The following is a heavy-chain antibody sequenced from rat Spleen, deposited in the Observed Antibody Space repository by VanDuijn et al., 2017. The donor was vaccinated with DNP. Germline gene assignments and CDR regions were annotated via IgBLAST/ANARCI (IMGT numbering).Heavy chain of an antibody. CDR1: GFTFSDYN. V-gene: IGHV5S10*01. Sequence: EVQLVESGGGLVQPGRSLKLSCAASGFTFSDYNMAWVRQAPKKGLEWVATIIYDGSRTYYRDSGKGRFTISREHAKSTLYLQMNSLRSEDTATYYCTRETGDWGQGVMVTVSS. CDR3: TRETGD. D-gene: IGHD5-1*01. CDR2: IIYDGSRT. J-gene: IGHJ2*01.